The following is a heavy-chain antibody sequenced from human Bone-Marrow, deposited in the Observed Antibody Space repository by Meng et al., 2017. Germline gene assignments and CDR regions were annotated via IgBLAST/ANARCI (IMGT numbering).Heavy chain of an antibody. V-gene: IGHV1-18*04. D-gene: IGHD1-26*01. J-gene: IGHJ3*02. Sequence: ASVKVSCKASGYTFTRHGISWVRQAPGQGLEWMGWISGYNENRYYAQKLQDRVTMTTDTSTSTAYMELKSLRSDDTTVYYCARGNRWEGATDFPFDIWDQGTMVTVSS. CDR2: ISGYNENR. CDR1: GYTFTRHG. CDR3: ARGNRWEGATDFPFDI.